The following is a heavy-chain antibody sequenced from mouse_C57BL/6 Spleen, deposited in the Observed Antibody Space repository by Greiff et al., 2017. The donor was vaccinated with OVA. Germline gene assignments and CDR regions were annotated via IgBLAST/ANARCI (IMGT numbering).Heavy chain of an antibody. CDR3: ARSPYYSNYRYAMDY. V-gene: IGHV1-50*01. Sequence: VQLQQSGPELVKPGASVKLSCKASGYTFTSYWMQWVKQRPGQGLEWIGEIDPSDSYTNYNQKFKGKATLTVDTSSSTAYMQLSSLTSEDSAVYYCARSPYYSNYRYAMDYWGQGTSVTVSS. D-gene: IGHD2-5*01. CDR2: IDPSDSYT. J-gene: IGHJ4*01. CDR1: GYTFTSYW.